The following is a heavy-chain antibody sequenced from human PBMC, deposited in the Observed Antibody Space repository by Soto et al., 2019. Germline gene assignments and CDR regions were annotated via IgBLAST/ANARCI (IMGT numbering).Heavy chain of an antibody. Sequence: GGSLRLSCAASGFTFSSTWMHWVRQAPGKGLVWVSLIKSDGSSTTYADSVRGRFTISRDNAKNTLYLQMNSLRAEDTAVYYCARDRYYTIDYWGQGALVTVSS. CDR1: GFTFSSTW. J-gene: IGHJ4*02. CDR2: IKSDGSST. CDR3: ARDRYYTIDY. V-gene: IGHV3-74*01. D-gene: IGHD2-2*02.